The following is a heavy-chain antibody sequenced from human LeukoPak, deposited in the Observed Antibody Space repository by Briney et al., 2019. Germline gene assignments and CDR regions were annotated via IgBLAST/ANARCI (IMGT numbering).Heavy chain of an antibody. J-gene: IGHJ5*02. CDR2: IKQDGSEK. Sequence: GGSLRLSCVASGFTFSSSWMSWVRQAPGKGLEWVANIKQDGSEKSYVESVRGRFTISRDNAKNSLYLQLNSLRAEDTALYYCARGPNWFDPWGQGTLVTVSS. V-gene: IGHV3-7*03. CDR1: GFTFSSSW. CDR3: ARGPNWFDP.